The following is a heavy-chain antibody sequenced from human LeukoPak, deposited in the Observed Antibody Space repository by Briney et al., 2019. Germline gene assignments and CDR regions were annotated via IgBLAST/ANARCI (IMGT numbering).Heavy chain of an antibody. Sequence: GGSLRLSCAASGFTFSSYAMSWVRQAPGKGLEWVSAISGSGASTCYADSVKGRFTISRDNSKNTLYLQMNSPRAEDTAVYYCAKGAAAGAYYGMDVWGKGTTVTVSS. CDR1: GFTFSSYA. D-gene: IGHD6-13*01. V-gene: IGHV3-23*01. CDR3: AKGAAAGAYYGMDV. J-gene: IGHJ6*04. CDR2: ISGSGAST.